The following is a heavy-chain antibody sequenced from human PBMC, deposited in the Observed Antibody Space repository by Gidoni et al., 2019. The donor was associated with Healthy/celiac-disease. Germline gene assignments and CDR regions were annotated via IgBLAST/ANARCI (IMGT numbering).Heavy chain of an antibody. D-gene: IGHD3-10*01. CDR1: GFPLSTSGVG. J-gene: IGHJ3*02. CDR2: IYWDDDK. Sequence: QITLKESGPTLVKPTQTLTLTCTFSGFPLSTSGVGVGWIRQPPGKALEWLALIYWDDDKRYSPSLKSRLTITKDTSKNQVVLTMTNMDPVDTATYYCAHIVLLRGENPAVNAFDIWGQGTMVTVSS. CDR3: AHIVLLRGENPAVNAFDI. V-gene: IGHV2-5*02.